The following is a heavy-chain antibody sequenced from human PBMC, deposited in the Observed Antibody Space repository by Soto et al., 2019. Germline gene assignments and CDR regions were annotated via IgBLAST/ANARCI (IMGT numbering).Heavy chain of an antibody. CDR3: ARPSTPYYDILPGDYFGMDV. J-gene: IGHJ6*02. D-gene: IGHD3-9*01. V-gene: IGHV3-33*01. CDR1: GFTFSSYG. Sequence: QVQLVESGGGVVQPGRSLRLSCAASGFTFSSYGMHWVRQAPGKGLEWVAVIWYDGSNKYYADSVKGRFTISRDNSKNTLYLQMNSLRAEDTAVYYCARPSTPYYDILPGDYFGMDVWGQGTTVTVSS. CDR2: IWYDGSNK.